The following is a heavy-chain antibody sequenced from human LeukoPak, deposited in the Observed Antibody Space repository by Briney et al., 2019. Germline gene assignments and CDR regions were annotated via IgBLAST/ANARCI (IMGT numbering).Heavy chain of an antibody. Sequence: SETLSLTCTVSGVSVSSGSYYWSWIRQPPGKGLEWIGYIYYSGSTNYNPSLKSRVTISVDTPKNQFSLKLSSVTAADTAVYYCARDSGVAGNFDYWGQGTLVTVSS. CDR3: ARDSGVAGNFDY. CDR1: GVSVSSGSYY. V-gene: IGHV4-61*01. J-gene: IGHJ4*02. D-gene: IGHD6-19*01. CDR2: IYYSGST.